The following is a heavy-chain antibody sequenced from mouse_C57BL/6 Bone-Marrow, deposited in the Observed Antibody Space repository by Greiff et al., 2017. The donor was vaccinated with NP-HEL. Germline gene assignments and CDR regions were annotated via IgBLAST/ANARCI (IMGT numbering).Heavy chain of an antibody. CDR2: IHPSDSDT. J-gene: IGHJ2*01. V-gene: IGHV1-74*01. CDR1: VYTFTRYW. CDR3: AISRPDD. Sequence: QFHLLQPWAELVTPVASVQVSFTASVYTFTRYWMPWVMHRPGQGLAWICRIHPSDSDTNYNQKFKGKATLTVDKSSTTADKQLSSLTSEDSAVYYCAISRPDDWGQGTTLTVSS.